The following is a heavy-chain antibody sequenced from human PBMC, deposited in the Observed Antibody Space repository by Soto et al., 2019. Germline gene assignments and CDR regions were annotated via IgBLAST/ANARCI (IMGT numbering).Heavy chain of an antibody. V-gene: IGHV1-24*01. CDR2: FDPEEGKM. CDR1: GYSLNEFC. D-gene: IGHD3-10*01. CDR3: ATDLGVALAPLSILYFQQ. J-gene: IGHJ1*01. Sequence: ASVKVSCKVSGYSLNEFCMNWVRQPPGKGLEWIGCFDPEEGKMIYAQNFQGRVTMTEDRSTDTAYMELNSLTSEDTAIYYCATDLGVALAPLSILYFQQWGQGTMVTVSS.